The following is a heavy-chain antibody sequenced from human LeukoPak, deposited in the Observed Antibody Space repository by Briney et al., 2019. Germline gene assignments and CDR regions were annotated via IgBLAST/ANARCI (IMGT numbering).Heavy chain of an antibody. J-gene: IGHJ4*02. V-gene: IGHV4-59*08. D-gene: IGHD3-22*01. CDR2: IYYSGST. Sequence: SGTLSLTCTVSGGSISSYYWSWIRQPPGKGLEWIGYIYYSGSTNYNPSLKSRVTISVDTSKNQFSLKLSSVTAADTAVYYCARLVYDSSGYYYFDYWGQGTLVTVSS. CDR1: GGSISSYY. CDR3: ARLVYDSSGYYYFDY.